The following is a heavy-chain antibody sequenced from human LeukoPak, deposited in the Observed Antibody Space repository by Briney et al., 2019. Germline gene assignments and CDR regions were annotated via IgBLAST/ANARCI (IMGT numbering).Heavy chain of an antibody. CDR1: GGPISRYY. J-gene: IGHJ4*02. CDR3: ARVGFGNTPRSIDY. D-gene: IGHD4-23*01. Sequence: SETLSLICSVSGGPISRYYWSWMRQPPGKGLEWIGYIYYTECTNDNPSLKSRVNISVDTSKNQFFLALTYLTAPDTAVYYCARVGFGNTPRSIDYWGQGTLVTASS. V-gene: IGHV4-59*01. CDR2: IYYTECT.